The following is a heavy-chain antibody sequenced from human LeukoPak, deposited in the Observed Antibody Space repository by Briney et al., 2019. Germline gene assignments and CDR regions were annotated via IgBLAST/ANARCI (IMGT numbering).Heavy chain of an antibody. D-gene: IGHD3/OR15-3a*01. J-gene: IGHJ4*02. CDR2: IYWDDDK. Sequence: KESGPTLVKPTQTLTLTCTFSGFSLSTRGVGVGWIRQPPGQALQYLALIYWDDDKRYSPSLESRLTITKDTSKNQVVLTMTNMDPADTATYYCAHTLSPRIIFYWGQGTLVTVSS. CDR3: AHTLSPRIIFY. CDR1: GFSLSTRGVG. V-gene: IGHV2-5*02.